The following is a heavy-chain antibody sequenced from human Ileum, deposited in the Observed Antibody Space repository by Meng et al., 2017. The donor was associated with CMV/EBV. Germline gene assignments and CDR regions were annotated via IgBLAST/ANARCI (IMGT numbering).Heavy chain of an antibody. CDR3: ARGSYYDFWSGVSSGPLVDY. D-gene: IGHD3-3*01. Sequence: SGGYYWSWIRQHPGKGLEWIGYIYYSGSTYYNPALKSRVTISVDTSKNQFSLKLSSVTAADTAVYYCARGSYYDFWSGVSSGPLVDYWGQGTLVTVS. V-gene: IGHV4-31*02. CDR1: SGGYY. CDR2: IYYSGST. J-gene: IGHJ4*02.